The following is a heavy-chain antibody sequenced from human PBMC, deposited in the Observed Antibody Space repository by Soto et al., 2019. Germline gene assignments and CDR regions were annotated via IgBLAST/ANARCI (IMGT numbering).Heavy chain of an antibody. CDR1: GGSISSGGYY. CDR2: IYYSGST. D-gene: IGHD5-18*01. V-gene: IGHV4-31*03. Sequence: SETLSLTCTVSGGSISSGGYYWSWIRQHPGKGLEWIGYIYYSGSTYYNPSLKSRVTISVDTSKNQFSLKLSSVTAADTAVYYCARDAYSDTAAMVRFDYWGQGTLVTVSS. CDR3: ARDAYSDTAAMVRFDY. J-gene: IGHJ4*02.